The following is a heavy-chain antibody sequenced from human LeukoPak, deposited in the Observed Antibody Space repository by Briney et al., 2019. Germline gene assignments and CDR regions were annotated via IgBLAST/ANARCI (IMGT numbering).Heavy chain of an antibody. J-gene: IGHJ4*02. CDR3: AKASAMIVVVSKHFDY. V-gene: IGHV3-23*01. CDR2: ISGSGGST. Sequence: PGVSLRLSCAASGFTFSSYAMSWLRQAPGKGLEWVSAISGSGGSTYYADSVKGRFTISRDNSKNTLYLQMNSLRAEDTAVYYCAKASAMIVVVSKHFDYWGQGTLVTVSS. CDR1: GFTFSSYA. D-gene: IGHD3-22*01.